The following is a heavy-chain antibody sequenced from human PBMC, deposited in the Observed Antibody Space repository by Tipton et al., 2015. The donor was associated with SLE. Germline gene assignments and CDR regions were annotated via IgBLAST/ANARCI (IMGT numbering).Heavy chain of an antibody. Sequence: TLSLTCTVSGGSIRSHNWSWIRQPPGKGLEWVGSIYYSGSTYYNPSLKSRVTLSVDTSKNQFSLKLSSVTAADTAVYYCAREGSSSWYRDAFHIWGQGTMVTVSS. CDR1: GGSIRSHN. CDR3: AREGSSSWYRDAFHI. V-gene: IGHV4-59*11. D-gene: IGHD6-13*01. J-gene: IGHJ3*02. CDR2: IYYSGST.